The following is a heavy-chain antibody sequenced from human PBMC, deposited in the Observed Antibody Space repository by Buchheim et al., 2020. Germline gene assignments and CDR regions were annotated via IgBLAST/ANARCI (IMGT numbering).Heavy chain of an antibody. D-gene: IGHD3-22*01. CDR2: ISYDGSNK. CDR1: GFTFSSYA. CDR3: ARDYYDSSGYYFFDY. J-gene: IGHJ4*02. Sequence: QVQLVESGGGVVQPGRSLRLSCAASGFTFSSYAMHWVRQAPGKGLEWVAVISYDGSNKYYADSVKGRFTISRDNSKNKLYLQMNSLRAEDTAVYYCARDYYDSSGYYFFDYWGQGTL. V-gene: IGHV3-30*04.